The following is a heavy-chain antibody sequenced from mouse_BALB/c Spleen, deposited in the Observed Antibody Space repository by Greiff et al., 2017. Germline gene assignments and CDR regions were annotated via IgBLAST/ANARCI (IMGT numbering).Heavy chain of an antibody. CDR1: GYAFTSYN. D-gene: IGHD1-1*01. CDR3: ARQGLTTVVATPYYLDY. V-gene: IGHV1S135*01. CDR2: IDPYNGGT. Sequence: EVQLQQSGPELVKPGASVKVSCKASGYAFTSYNMYWVKQSHGKSLEWIGYIDPYNGGTSYNQKFKGKATLTVDKSSSTAYMHLNSLTSEDSAVYYCARQGLTTVVATPYYLDYWGQGTTLTVSS. J-gene: IGHJ2*01.